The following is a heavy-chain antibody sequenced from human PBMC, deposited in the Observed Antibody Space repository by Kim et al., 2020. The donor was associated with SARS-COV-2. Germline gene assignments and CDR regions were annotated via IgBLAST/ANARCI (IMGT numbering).Heavy chain of an antibody. Sequence: SETLSLTCTVSGGSVSSGSYYWSWIRQPPGKGLEWIGYIYYSGSTNYNPSLKSRVTISVDTSKNQFSLKLSSVTAADTAVYYCARAMVRGGELDYWGQGTLVTVSS. CDR1: GGSVSSGSYY. D-gene: IGHD3-10*01. J-gene: IGHJ4*02. CDR2: IYYSGST. CDR3: ARAMVRGGELDY. V-gene: IGHV4-61*01.